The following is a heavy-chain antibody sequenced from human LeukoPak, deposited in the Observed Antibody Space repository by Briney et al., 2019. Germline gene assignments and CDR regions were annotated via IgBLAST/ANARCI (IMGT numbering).Heavy chain of an antibody. V-gene: IGHV3-48*01. D-gene: IGHD2/OR15-2a*01. CDR3: ATESIPDC. CDR2: ISSTRSPI. Sequence: PGGSLRLSCAASGFTFSSYSMNWVRQAPGKGLEWVSYISSTRSPIHYADSVKGRFTISRDNAKNSLYLQMNSLRAEDTAVYYCATESIPDCWGQGTLVTVSP. CDR1: GFTFSSYS. J-gene: IGHJ4*02.